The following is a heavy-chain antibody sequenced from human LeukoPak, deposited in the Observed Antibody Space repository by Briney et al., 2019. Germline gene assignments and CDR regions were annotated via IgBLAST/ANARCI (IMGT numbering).Heavy chain of an antibody. CDR3: AKDPILRSAAATPIWFDP. J-gene: IGHJ5*02. CDR1: GFTFSSYG. CDR2: ISYDGSNK. D-gene: IGHD2-15*01. Sequence: GRSLTLFCAASGFTFSSYGMHWVRQAPGKGLEWVAVISYDGSNKYYADSVKGRFTISRDNSKNTLYLQMNSLRAEDTAVYYCAKDPILRSAAATPIWFDPWGQGTLVTVSS. V-gene: IGHV3-30*18.